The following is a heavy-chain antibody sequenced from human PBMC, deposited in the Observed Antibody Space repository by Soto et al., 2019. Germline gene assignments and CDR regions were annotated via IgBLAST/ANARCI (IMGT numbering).Heavy chain of an antibody. D-gene: IGHD3-3*01. Sequence: PGGSLRLSCVASGLTFDFYAMSWVRQAPGKGLEWVSGISGSGDKTFYADSVKGRFTISRDNSKNLVYLQLSGLTAEDTAVYYCAKEGGSYHDYWSGYFDYWGQGIPVTVSS. V-gene: IGHV3-23*01. J-gene: IGHJ4*02. CDR2: ISGSGDKT. CDR1: GLTFDFYA. CDR3: AKEGGSYHDYWSGYFDY.